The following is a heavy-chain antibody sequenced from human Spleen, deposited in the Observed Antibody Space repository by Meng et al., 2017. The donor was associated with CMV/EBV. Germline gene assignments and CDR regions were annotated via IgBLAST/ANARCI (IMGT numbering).Heavy chain of an antibody. CDR3: ARDWECLDRSDVFDI. Sequence: ASVKVSCKASGYTFTGFYMHWVQQAPGQGLEWLGWVGGCDGDTNYALEFRGRVTMTTDTATNTAYMELRSLRSDDTAVYYCARDWECLDRSDVFDIWGQGTMVTVSS. CDR1: GYTFTGFY. J-gene: IGHJ3*02. D-gene: IGHD3-9*01. CDR2: VGGCDGDT. V-gene: IGHV1-18*04.